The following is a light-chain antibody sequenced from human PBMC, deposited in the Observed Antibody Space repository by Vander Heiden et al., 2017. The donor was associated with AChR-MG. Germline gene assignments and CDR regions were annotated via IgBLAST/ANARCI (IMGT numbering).Light chain of an antibody. V-gene: IGLV3-1*01. CDR2: QDS. J-gene: IGLJ2*01. CDR3: QAWDSSTGV. Sequence: SYELPQPPSVSVSPGQTASITCAGDKLGDKYACWYQQKPDQSPVLVIYQDSKRPSGIPERFSGANSRNTATLTISGTQAMDEADYYCQAWDSSTGVFGGGTKLTVL. CDR1: KLGDKY.